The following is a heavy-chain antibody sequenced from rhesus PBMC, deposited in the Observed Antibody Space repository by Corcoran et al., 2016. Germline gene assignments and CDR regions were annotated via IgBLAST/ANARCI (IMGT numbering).Heavy chain of an antibody. CDR2: INRSWGRT. Sequence: EVQLVESGGGLAKPGGSLRLSCAASGFPFSSYWMNWVGQAPGKGVEWVSNINRSWGRTYYADSMKGRCTISRDNSKNTLSLQMNSLRAEDTAVYYCARSEAGWYFDLWGPGTPITISS. V-gene: IGHV3S25*01. CDR3: ARSEAGWYFDL. CDR1: GFPFSSYW. D-gene: IGHD2-33*01. J-gene: IGHJ2*01.